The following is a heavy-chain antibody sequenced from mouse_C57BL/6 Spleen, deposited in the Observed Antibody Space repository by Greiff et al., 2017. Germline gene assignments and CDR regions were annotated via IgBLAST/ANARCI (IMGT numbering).Heavy chain of an antibody. CDR2: INPSTGGT. CDR1: GYSFTGYY. Sequence: EVQLQESGPELVKPGASVKISCKASGYSFTGYYMNWVKQSPEKSLEWIGEINPSTGGTTYNQKFKAKATLTVDKSSSTAYMQLKILTSADSAVYYCARYYGSSNLYFDVWGPGTTVTVSS. D-gene: IGHD1-1*01. V-gene: IGHV1-42*01. J-gene: IGHJ1*01. CDR3: ARYYGSSNLYFDV.